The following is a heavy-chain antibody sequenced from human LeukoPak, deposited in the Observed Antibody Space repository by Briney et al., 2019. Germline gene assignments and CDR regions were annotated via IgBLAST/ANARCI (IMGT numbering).Heavy chain of an antibody. CDR2: INPSGGST. CDR3: ASDPSEHYYGSGSYVYFDY. CDR1: GYTFTSYY. D-gene: IGHD3-10*01. Sequence: GASVKVSCKASGYTFTSYYMHWVRQAPGQGLEWMGIINPSGGSTSYARKFQGRVTMTRDTSTSTVYMELSSLRSEDTAVYYCASDPSEHYYGSGSYVYFDYWGQGTLVTVSS. V-gene: IGHV1-46*01. J-gene: IGHJ4*02.